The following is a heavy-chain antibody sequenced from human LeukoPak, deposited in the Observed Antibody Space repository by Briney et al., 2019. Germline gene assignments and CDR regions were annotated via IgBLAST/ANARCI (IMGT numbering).Heavy chain of an antibody. CDR3: AREYGGYVVGAFDI. Sequence: GGSLRLSCAASGFTFSSYGMHWVRQAPGKGLEWVAVIWYDGSNKYYADSVKGRFTISRDNSKNTLYLQMNSLRAEDTAVYYCAREYGGYVVGAFDIWGQGTMVTVSS. CDR1: GFTFSSYG. V-gene: IGHV3-33*01. CDR2: IWYDGSNK. J-gene: IGHJ3*02. D-gene: IGHD4-17*01.